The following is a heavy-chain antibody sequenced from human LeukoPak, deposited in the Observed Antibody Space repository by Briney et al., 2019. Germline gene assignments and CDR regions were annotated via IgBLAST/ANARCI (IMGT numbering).Heavy chain of an antibody. CDR3: ARQDYGSGTYYYYYMDV. D-gene: IGHD3-10*01. Sequence: PSETLSLTCAVYGGSFSGYYWSWIRQPPGKGLEWIGEINHSGSTNYNPSLKSRVTISVDTSKNQFSLKLSSVTAADTAVYYCARQDYGSGTYYYYYMDVWGKGTTVTISS. CDR1: GGSFSGYY. J-gene: IGHJ6*03. V-gene: IGHV4-34*01. CDR2: INHSGST.